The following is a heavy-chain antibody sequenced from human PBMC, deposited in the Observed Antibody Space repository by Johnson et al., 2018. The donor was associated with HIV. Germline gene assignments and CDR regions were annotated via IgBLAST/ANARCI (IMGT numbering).Heavy chain of an antibody. CDR1: GFTFSRYA. J-gene: IGHJ3*02. CDR3: ARSLCGGDCFSDAFDI. CDR2: ISYDGKHK. V-gene: IGHV3-30*04. Sequence: QVQLVESGGGVVQPGRSLRLSCAASGFTFSRYAMHWVRQAPGKGLEWVTVISYDGKHKYYTDSVKGRFTISRDNSKSTLFLLMNSLRAEDTAVYYCARSLCGGDCFSDAFDIWGQGTMVTVSS. D-gene: IGHD2-21*02.